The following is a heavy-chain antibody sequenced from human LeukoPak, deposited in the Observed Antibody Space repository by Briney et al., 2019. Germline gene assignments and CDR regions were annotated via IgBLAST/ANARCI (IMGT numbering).Heavy chain of an antibody. CDR3: TTAQSFNSSGSLAY. J-gene: IGHJ4*02. V-gene: IGHV3-15*01. D-gene: IGHD3-22*01. Sequence: GGSLRLSCAASGLTFNKARMNWVRQAPGKGLEWVGRFTSKTDGGTTDYAAPVRGRFTISRDDSKDTLYLQMNSLKTEDTAVYYCTTAQSFNSSGSLAYWGQGTLVTVSS. CDR2: FTSKTDGGTT. CDR1: GLTFNKAR.